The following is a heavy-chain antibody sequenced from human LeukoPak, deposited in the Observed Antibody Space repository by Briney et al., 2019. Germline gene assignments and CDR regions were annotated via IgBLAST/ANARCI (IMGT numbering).Heavy chain of an antibody. V-gene: IGHV3-74*01. CDR3: TRDFDAATGS. J-gene: IGHJ5*02. Sequence: GGSLRLSCAASGFTLSSYLMHWVRQPPGKGLVWVSRINGDGSRTNCADPVKGGSTISRYNDENTLYLQLNSMRVEETAVYYCTRDFDAATGSWGQGTLVTVSS. D-gene: IGHD3-9*01. CDR2: INGDGSRT. CDR1: GFTLSSYL.